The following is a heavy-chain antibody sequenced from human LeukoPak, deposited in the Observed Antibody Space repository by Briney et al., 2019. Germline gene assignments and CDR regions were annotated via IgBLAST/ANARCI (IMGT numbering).Heavy chain of an antibody. D-gene: IGHD4-23*01. Sequence: GESLKISCKGSGYSFTNYWIGWVRQMPGKGLEWMGIIYPGDSDTRYSPSFQGQVTISADKSISTAYLQWSTLKASDTAMYYCAGRYGGNWRHWYFDLWGRGTLVTVSS. CDR2: IYPGDSDT. J-gene: IGHJ2*01. CDR3: AGRYGGNWRHWYFDL. V-gene: IGHV5-51*01. CDR1: GYSFTNYW.